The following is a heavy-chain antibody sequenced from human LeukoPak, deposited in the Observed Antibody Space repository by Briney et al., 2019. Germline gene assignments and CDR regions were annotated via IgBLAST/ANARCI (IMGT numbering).Heavy chain of an antibody. CDR1: SGSISSYY. Sequence: MTSETLSLTCTVSSGSISSYYWSWIRQPPGKGLEWIGYVYYSGSANYNPSLKSRVTISVDTSKNQFPLKLSSVTAADTAVYYCARHEKLGQFDYWGQGTLVTVSS. CDR2: VYYSGSA. CDR3: ARHEKLGQFDY. D-gene: IGHD3-10*01. J-gene: IGHJ4*02. V-gene: IGHV4-59*08.